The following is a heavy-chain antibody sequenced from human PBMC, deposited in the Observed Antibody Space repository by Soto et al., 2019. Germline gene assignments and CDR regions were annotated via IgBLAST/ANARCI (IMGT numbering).Heavy chain of an antibody. Sequence: GGSLRLSCAASGLTFSDYYINWIRQAPGKGLEWVSYISSSSTYTNYADSVKGRFTISRDNAKNSLFLQMNSLRAEDTAVYYCARVRGLLRSHDAFDIWGQGTMVTVSS. CDR1: GLTFSDYY. CDR3: ARVRGLLRSHDAFDI. V-gene: IGHV3-11*06. D-gene: IGHD4-17*01. J-gene: IGHJ3*02. CDR2: ISSSSTYT.